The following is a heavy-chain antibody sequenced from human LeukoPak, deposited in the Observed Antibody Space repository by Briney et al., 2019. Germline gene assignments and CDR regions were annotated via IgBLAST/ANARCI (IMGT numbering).Heavy chain of an antibody. Sequence: ASVKVSCKASGCTFSSYAISWVRQAPGQGLEWMGRIIPIFGTANYAQKFQGRVTITTDESTSTAYMELSSLRSEDTAVYYCASTCTNGVCPNFDYWGQGTLVTVSS. J-gene: IGHJ4*02. D-gene: IGHD2-8*01. CDR2: IIPIFGTA. CDR3: ASTCTNGVCPNFDY. V-gene: IGHV1-69*05. CDR1: GCTFSSYA.